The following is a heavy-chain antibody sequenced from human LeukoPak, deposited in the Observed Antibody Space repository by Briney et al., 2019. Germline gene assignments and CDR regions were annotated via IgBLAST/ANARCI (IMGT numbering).Heavy chain of an antibody. J-gene: IGHJ6*02. CDR1: GFTVSSNY. Sequence: GGSLRLSCAASGFTVSSNYMNWVRQAPGKGLEWVSVIYSGGSTYYADSVKGRFTISRDISKNTLYLQMNSLRAEDTAVYYCARDPGVGGYNYGYYYYYGMDVWGQGTTVTVSS. V-gene: IGHV3-53*01. CDR2: IYSGGST. CDR3: ARDPGVGGYNYGYYYYYGMDV. D-gene: IGHD5-18*01.